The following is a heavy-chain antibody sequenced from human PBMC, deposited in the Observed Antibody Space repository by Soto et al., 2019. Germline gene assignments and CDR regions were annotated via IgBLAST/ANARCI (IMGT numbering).Heavy chain of an antibody. CDR1: GFTFSSYA. J-gene: IGHJ4*02. Sequence: GESLKISCAASGFTFSSYAMSWVRQAPGKGLEWVSAISGSGGSTYYADSVKGRFTISRDNSKNTLYLQMNSLRAEDTAVYYCAKDLNPRGGSYSFDYWGQGTLVTVSS. CDR2: ISGSGGST. D-gene: IGHD1-26*01. CDR3: AKDLNPRGGSYSFDY. V-gene: IGHV3-23*01.